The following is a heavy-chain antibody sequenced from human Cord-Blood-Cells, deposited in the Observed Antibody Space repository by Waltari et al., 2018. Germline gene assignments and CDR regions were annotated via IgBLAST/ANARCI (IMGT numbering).Heavy chain of an antibody. J-gene: IGHJ4*02. CDR3: ARDPEYYYYDSSGYYDY. CDR2: IITIFGTA. CDR1: GGSFRSCA. D-gene: IGHD3-22*01. Sequence: QVQLVPSGAEVKKPGSSVEVYCKAFGGSFRSCAISWVGQAPGQGVEWMGGIITIFGTANYAQKFQGRVTITADESTSTAYMELSSLRAEDTAVYYCARDPEYYYYDSSGYYDYWGQGTLVTVSS. V-gene: IGHV1-69*01.